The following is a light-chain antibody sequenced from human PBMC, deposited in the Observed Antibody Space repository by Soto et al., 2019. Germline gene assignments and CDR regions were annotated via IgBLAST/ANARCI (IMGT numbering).Light chain of an antibody. J-gene: IGKJ1*01. CDR2: KVS. CDR3: MQGTHSPST. CDR1: QSLVYSDGNTY. V-gene: IGKV2-30*01. Sequence: DVVMSQSPLSLPVTLGQPASISCRSTQSLVYSDGNTYLNWFHQRPGQSPRRLIYKVSNRDSRVPDRFSGSGSGTEFTPKISRVEADDVGVYCCMQGTHSPSTFGQGTKVEIK.